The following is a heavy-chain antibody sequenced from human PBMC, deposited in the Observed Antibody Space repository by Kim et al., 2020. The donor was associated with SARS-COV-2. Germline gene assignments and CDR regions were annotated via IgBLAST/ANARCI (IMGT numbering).Heavy chain of an antibody. J-gene: IGHJ1*01. D-gene: IGHD5-12*01. CDR3: AKVPPQGWLQGG. V-gene: IGHV3-23*03. CDR2: IYSGGSST. CDR1: GFTFSSYA. Sequence: GGSLRRSCAASGFTFSSYAMSWVRQAPGKGLEWVSVIYSGGSSTYYADSVKGRFTISRDNSKNTLYLQMNSLRAEDTAVYYCAKVPPQGWLQGGWGQGT.